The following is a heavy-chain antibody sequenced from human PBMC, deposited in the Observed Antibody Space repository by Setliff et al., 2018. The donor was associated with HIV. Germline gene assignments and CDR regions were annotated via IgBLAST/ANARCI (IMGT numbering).Heavy chain of an antibody. CDR1: GDSIKDYY. Sequence: SETLSLTCNVSGDSIKDYYWSWIRQPPGKGLEWIGYIYYSGSTNYNPSLKSRVTISVDKSKNQFSLELSSVTAADTAVYYCARDQRLSYWGQGTLVTVSS. CDR2: IYYSGST. J-gene: IGHJ4*02. CDR3: ARDQRLSY. V-gene: IGHV4-59*12.